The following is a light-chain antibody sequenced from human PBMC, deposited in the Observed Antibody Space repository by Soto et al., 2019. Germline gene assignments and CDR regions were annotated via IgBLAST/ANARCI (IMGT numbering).Light chain of an antibody. CDR2: DVS. Sequence: QSALTQPASVSGSPGQSITISCTGTSSDVGGYDYVSWYQQHPGKAPKLIIFDVSNRPSGVSNRFSGSKSGNTASLTISGLQPDDGADYYCSSYTSSSTVLFGGGTKLTVL. CDR3: SSYTSSSTVL. J-gene: IGLJ3*02. V-gene: IGLV2-14*03. CDR1: SSDVGGYDY.